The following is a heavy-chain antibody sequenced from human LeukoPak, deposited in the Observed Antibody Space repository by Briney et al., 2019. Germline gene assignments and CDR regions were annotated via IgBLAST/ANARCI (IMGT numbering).Heavy chain of an antibody. Sequence: GGSLRLSCAASGFTFSSYWMHWVRQAPGKGLVWVSRINSDGSSTSYADSVKGRFTISRDNAKNTLYLQMNSLKTEDTAIYYCSGYDYGMDLWGQGTTVTVSS. CDR2: INSDGSST. J-gene: IGHJ6*02. V-gene: IGHV3-74*01. CDR1: GFTFSSYW. CDR3: SGYDYGMDL.